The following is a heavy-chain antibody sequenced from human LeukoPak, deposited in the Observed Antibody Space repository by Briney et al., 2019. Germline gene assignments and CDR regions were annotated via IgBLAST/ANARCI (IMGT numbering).Heavy chain of an antibody. V-gene: IGHV3-33*01. J-gene: IGHJ4*02. CDR1: GFTFSSYG. CDR2: IWYDGSNK. CDR3: ARDRGTNTLNGDLGYFDY. D-gene: IGHD7-27*01. Sequence: PWGSLRLSCAASGFTFSSYGMHWVRQTPGKRLEWVAIIWYDGSNKYYADSVKGRFTISRDNSKNTLWLQMNSLRAEDTALYYCARDRGTNTLNGDLGYFDYWGQGTLVTVSS.